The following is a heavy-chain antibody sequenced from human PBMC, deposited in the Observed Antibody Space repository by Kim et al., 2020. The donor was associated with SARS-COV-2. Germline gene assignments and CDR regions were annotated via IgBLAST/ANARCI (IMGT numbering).Heavy chain of an antibody. D-gene: IGHD6-13*01. CDR1: GGSISSSSYY. Sequence: SETLSLTCTVSGGSISSSSYYWGWIRQPPGKGLEWIGSIYYSGSTYYNPSLKSRVTISVDTSKNQFSLKLSSVTAADTAVYYCASLYSSSWYGYYFDYWGQGTLVTVSS. CDR3: ASLYSSSWYGYYFDY. V-gene: IGHV4-39*01. CDR2: IYYSGST. J-gene: IGHJ4*02.